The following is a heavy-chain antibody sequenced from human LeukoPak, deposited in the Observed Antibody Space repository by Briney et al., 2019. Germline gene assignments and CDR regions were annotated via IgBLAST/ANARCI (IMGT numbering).Heavy chain of an antibody. V-gene: IGHV3-23*01. D-gene: IGHD6-13*01. CDR3: AKDRRIAAAYSLDAFDI. J-gene: IGHJ3*02. CDR2: ISGSGGST. Sequence: GGSLRLSCAASGFTFSSYGMGWVRQAPGKGLEWVSAISGSGGSTYYADSVKGRFTISRDNSKNTLYLQMNSLRAEDTAVYYCAKDRRIAAAYSLDAFDIWGQGTMVTVSS. CDR1: GFTFSSYG.